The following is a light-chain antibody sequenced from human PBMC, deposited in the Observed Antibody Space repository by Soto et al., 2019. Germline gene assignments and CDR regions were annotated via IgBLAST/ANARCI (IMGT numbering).Light chain of an antibody. V-gene: IGKV1-5*03. Sequence: DIQMTQSPSTLSASLGGRVTITCRASQSIGTWLAWYQQKPGKAPNLLLYKASNLQSGVPSRFSGGGSGTEFTLTINSLQPDDFATYYCQQYDSYSRTFGQGTKVEIK. CDR3: QQYDSYSRT. CDR1: QSIGTW. CDR2: KAS. J-gene: IGKJ1*01.